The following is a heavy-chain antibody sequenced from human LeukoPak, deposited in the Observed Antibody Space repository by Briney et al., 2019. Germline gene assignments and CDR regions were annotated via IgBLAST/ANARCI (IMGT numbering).Heavy chain of an antibody. CDR2: IYYRGST. J-gene: IGHJ4*02. Sequence: SETLSLTCTVSGGSISNTNYYWGWIRQPPGKGLEWIGSIYYRGSTSYNPSLKSRVNISVDTSKNQFSLKLNSVTAADTAVYYCARETNWNSPIDYWGQGTLVTVSS. CDR3: ARETNWNSPIDY. CDR1: GGSISNTNYY. V-gene: IGHV4-39*01. D-gene: IGHD1-7*01.